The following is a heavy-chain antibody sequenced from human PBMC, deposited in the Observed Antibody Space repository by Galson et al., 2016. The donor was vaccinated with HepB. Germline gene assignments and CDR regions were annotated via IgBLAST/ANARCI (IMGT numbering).Heavy chain of an antibody. Sequence: SLRLSCAASGFTFSNFAMSWVRQSPKTGLEWVSSISHNGEMTYDADFVEGRFTIARDNANNTVHLQMNSLRAGDTAVYYCVKDPVASSGTGWFDSWGQGILVTVSS. D-gene: IGHD3/OR15-3a*01. CDR2: ISHNGEMT. V-gene: IGHV3-23*01. J-gene: IGHJ5*01. CDR1: GFTFSNFA. CDR3: VKDPVASSGTGWFDS.